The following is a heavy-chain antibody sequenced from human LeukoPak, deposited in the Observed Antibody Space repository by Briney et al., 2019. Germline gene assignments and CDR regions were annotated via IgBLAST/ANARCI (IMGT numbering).Heavy chain of an antibody. D-gene: IGHD3-10*01. CDR2: ISSSSSYI. CDR3: ARDPYGSGSYSFAYYYYYYGMDV. J-gene: IGHJ6*04. V-gene: IGHV3-21*01. Sequence: GGSLRLSCAASGFTFSSYSMNWVRQAPGKGLEWVSSISSSSSYIYYADSVKGRFTISRDNAKSSLYLQMNSLRAEDTAVYYCARDPYGSGSYSFAYYYYYYGMDVWGKGTTVTVSS. CDR1: GFTFSSYS.